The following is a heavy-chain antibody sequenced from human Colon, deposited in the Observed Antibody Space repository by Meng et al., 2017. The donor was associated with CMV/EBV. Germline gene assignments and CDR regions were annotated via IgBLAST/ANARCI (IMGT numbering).Heavy chain of an antibody. J-gene: IGHJ5*02. CDR3: ARGVDWFDP. Sequence: LPSAVSRGSIRGRSSYWVWIRQPPGKGLEWIGSIYYTGTTYYNPSLKSRVTTSVDTSKNHFSLNLRSVTTADTAVYYCARGVDWFDPWGQGTLVTVSS. V-gene: IGHV4-39*07. D-gene: IGHD2-21*01. CDR2: IYYTGTT. CDR1: RGSIRGRSSY.